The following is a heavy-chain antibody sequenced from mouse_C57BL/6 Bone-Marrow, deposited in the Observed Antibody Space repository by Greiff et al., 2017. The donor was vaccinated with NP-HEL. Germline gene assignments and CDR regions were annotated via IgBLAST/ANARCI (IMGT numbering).Heavy chain of an antibody. CDR3: ARENYGSSSAWFAY. CDR1: GYTFTSYW. D-gene: IGHD1-1*01. Sequence: VQLQQPGAELVKPGASVKMSCKASGYTFTSYWITWVKQRPGQGLEWIGDIYPGSGSTNYNEKFKSKATLTVDTSSSTAYMQLSSLTSEDAAVDYCARENYGSSSAWFAYWGQGTLVTVSA. J-gene: IGHJ3*01. V-gene: IGHV1-55*01. CDR2: IYPGSGST.